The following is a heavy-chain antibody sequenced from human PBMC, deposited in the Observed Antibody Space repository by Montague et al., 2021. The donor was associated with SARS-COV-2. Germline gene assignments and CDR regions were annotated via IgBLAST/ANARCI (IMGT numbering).Heavy chain of an antibody. D-gene: IGHD1-1*01. CDR1: GDSVSTKLSA. V-gene: IGHV6-1*01. J-gene: IGHJ4*01. CDR3: VRDHDQVFDY. Sequence: CAISGDSVSTKLSAWNWIRQSPSRGLEWLGRTYYRSNWSHDYAPSVKSRIIVNPDTSKNQFSLQLNSVTPEDTAVYYCVRDHDQVFDYWGEGTLVTVPS. CDR2: TYYRSNWSH.